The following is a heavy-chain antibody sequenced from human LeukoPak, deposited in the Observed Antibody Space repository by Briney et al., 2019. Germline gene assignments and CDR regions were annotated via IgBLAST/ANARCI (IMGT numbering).Heavy chain of an antibody. CDR1: GFTFSSYG. J-gene: IGHJ4*02. Sequence: GGSLRLPCAASGFTFSSYGMHWVRQAPGKGLEWVAVISYDGSNKYYADSVKGRFTISRDNSKNTLYLQMNSLRAEDTAVYYCAKNGGHYGYSYYFDYWGQGTLVTVSS. D-gene: IGHD5-18*01. CDR3: AKNGGHYGYSYYFDY. V-gene: IGHV3-30*18. CDR2: ISYDGSNK.